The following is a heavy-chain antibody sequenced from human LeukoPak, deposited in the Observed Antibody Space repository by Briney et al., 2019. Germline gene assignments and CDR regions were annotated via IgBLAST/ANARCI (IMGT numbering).Heavy chain of an antibody. CDR1: GFTFGSYD. J-gene: IGHJ4*02. CDR2: ISSSSTNI. D-gene: IGHD3-10*01. Sequence: PGGSLRLSCAASGFTFGSYDMKWVRQAPGKGLEWVSHISSSSTNIHYADSVKGRFTISRDNAKNSLYLQMNRLRGEDTAVYYCAGAPNGAGIRFDYWGQGTLVTISS. CDR3: AGAPNGAGIRFDY. V-gene: IGHV3-48*01.